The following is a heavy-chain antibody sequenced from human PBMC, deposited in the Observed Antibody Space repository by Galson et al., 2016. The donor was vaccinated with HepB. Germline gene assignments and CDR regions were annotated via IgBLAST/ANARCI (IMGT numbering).Heavy chain of an antibody. CDR3: ARSHNWNSPDVVGAFDI. D-gene: IGHD1-7*01. J-gene: IGHJ3*02. Sequence: TLSLTCTVSGGSVSHVGHYWGWIRQYPGKGLEYIGHIYYSGDTYYSPSLNSRLVLSVDTSTNQFSLNLTSVTAADTAVYYCARSHNWNSPDVVGAFDIWGQGTVVSVSS. CDR1: GGSVSHVGHY. CDR2: IYYSGDT. V-gene: IGHV4-31*03.